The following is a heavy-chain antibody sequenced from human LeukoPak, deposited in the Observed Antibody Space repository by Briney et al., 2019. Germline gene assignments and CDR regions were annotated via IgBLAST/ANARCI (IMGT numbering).Heavy chain of an antibody. CDR3: ARESGSYTGAHYYDSSGCYYAYRGTDCGMDV. CDR2: IKQDGSEK. Sequence: GGSLRLSCAASGFTFSSYWMSWVRQAPGKGLEWVANIKQDGSEKYYVDSVKGRFTISRDNAKNSLYLQMNSLRAEDTAVYYCARESGSYTGAHYYDSSGCYYAYRGTDCGMDVWGQGTTVTVSS. J-gene: IGHJ6*02. V-gene: IGHV3-7*01. D-gene: IGHD3-22*01. CDR1: GFTFSSYW.